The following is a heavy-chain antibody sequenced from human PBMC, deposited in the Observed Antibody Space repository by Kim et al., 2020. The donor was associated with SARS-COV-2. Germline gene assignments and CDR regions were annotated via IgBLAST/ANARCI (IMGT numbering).Heavy chain of an antibody. Sequence: SETLSLTCTVSGGSISSSSYYWGWIRQPPGKGLEWIGSIYYSGSTYYNPSLKSRVTISVDTFKNQFSLKLSSVTAADTAVYYCASHSFYDILTGYIPPLDYWGQGTLVTVSS. CDR2: IYYSGST. CDR3: ASHSFYDILTGYIPPLDY. CDR1: GGSISSSSYY. J-gene: IGHJ4*02. V-gene: IGHV4-39*01. D-gene: IGHD3-9*01.